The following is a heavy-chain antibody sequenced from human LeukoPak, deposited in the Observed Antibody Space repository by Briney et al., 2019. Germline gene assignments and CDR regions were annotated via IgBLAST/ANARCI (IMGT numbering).Heavy chain of an antibody. CDR1: GFTFSSYA. CDR3: AKDQYYYDNSGQPTEH. J-gene: IGHJ1*01. V-gene: IGHV3-23*01. CDR2: IGSGGTT. Sequence: PGGSLRLSCAASGFTFSSYAVSWVRQAPGKGLEWVSAIGSGGTTFYADSVKGRFTISRDNSKNTLYLQMNSLRAEDTAVYYCAKDQYYYDNSGQPTEHWGQGTLVTVSS. D-gene: IGHD3-22*01.